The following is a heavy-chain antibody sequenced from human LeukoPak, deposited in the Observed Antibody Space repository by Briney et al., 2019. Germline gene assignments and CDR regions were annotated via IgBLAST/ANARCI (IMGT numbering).Heavy chain of an antibody. CDR3: AKDRSFSPWELKMDV. V-gene: IGHV3-23*01. CDR2: ISGSGGST. J-gene: IGHJ6*02. CDR1: GFTFSSYA. D-gene: IGHD3-10*01. Sequence: GGSLRLSCTASGFTFSSYAMSWVRQAPGKGLEWVSAISGSGGSTSYADSVKGRFTISRDNSKNTLYLQTNSLRAEDTAVYYCAKDRSFSPWELKMDVWGQGTTVTVSS.